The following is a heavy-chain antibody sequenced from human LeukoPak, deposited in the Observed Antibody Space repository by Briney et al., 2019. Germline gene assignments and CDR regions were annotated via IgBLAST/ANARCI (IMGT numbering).Heavy chain of an antibody. D-gene: IGHD3-22*01. CDR2: IWYDVSNK. CDR1: EFTFSSYG. V-gene: IGHV3-30*02. J-gene: IGHJ4*02. CDR3: AKGSPYYYDSSGHSGFDY. Sequence: VGSLRLSCAASEFTFSSYGMHWVRQAPGKGLEWVAVIWYDVSNKYYADSVKGRFTISRDNSKNTLYLQMNSLRAEDTAVYYCAKGSPYYYDSSGHSGFDYWGQGTLVTVSS.